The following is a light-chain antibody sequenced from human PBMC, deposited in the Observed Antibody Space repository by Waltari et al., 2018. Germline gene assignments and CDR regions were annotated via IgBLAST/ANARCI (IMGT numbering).Light chain of an antibody. CDR1: SSNIGAAYG. J-gene: IGLJ2*01. CDR2: NGA. CDR3: HSYDRSLDGVV. V-gene: IGLV1-40*01. Sequence: QSVLTQPPSVSGAPGQTVTIPCTGSSSNIGAAYGVHWYQQLPGTAPKHLIDNGANRPSGVPDRFSGSRSGTSASLAITGLQAEDEADYFCHSYDRSLDGVVFGGGTKLTVL.